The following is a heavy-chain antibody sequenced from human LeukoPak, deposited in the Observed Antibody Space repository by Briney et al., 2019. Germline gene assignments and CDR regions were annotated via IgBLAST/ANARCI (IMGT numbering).Heavy chain of an antibody. CDR1: GYTFTGYY. J-gene: IGHJ4*02. CDR3: ARWGDIVVVPAAMSLGY. Sequence: ASVKVSCKASGYTFTGYYMHWVRQAPGQGLEWMGWINPNSGGTNYAQKFQGRVTMTRDTSISTAYMELSRLRSDDTAVYYCARWGDIVVVPAAMSLGYWGQGTLVTVSS. D-gene: IGHD2-2*01. CDR2: INPNSGGT. V-gene: IGHV1-2*02.